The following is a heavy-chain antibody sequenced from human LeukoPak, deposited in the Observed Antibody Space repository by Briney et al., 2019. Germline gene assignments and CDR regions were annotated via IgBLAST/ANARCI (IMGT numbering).Heavy chain of an antibody. Sequence: GASVTVSCKASGYTFTNYGLSWVRQAPGQGLEWMGWISPYNGNTNYGQKIKGRVNMTTDTSTSTDYMELRSLRSDDTAVYYCARDMKLVHYYNYAMDFWGQGTTVTVSS. CDR2: ISPYNGNT. J-gene: IGHJ6*02. V-gene: IGHV1-18*01. CDR1: GYTFTNYG. D-gene: IGHD6-13*01. CDR3: ARDMKLVHYYNYAMDF.